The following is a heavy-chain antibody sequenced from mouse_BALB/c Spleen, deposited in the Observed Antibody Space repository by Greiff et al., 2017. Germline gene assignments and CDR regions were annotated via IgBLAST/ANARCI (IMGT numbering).Heavy chain of an antibody. V-gene: IGHV5-6-5*01. Sequence: DVKLVESGGGLVKPGGSLKLSCAASGFTFSSYAMSWVRQTPEKRLEWVASISSGGSTYYPDSVKGRFTISRDNARNILYLQMSSLRSEDTAMYYCARGGPYYRYYYAMDYWGQGTSVTVSS. CDR1: GFTFSSYA. J-gene: IGHJ4*01. CDR2: ISSGGST. CDR3: ARGGPYYRYYYAMDY. D-gene: IGHD2-14*01.